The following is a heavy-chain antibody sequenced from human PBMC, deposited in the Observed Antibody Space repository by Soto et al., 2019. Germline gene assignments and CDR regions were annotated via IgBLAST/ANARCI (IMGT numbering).Heavy chain of an antibody. V-gene: IGHV4-4*07. J-gene: IGHJ5*01. D-gene: IGHD2-21*01. CDR2: IYTSGST. CDR1: GGSISSYY. Sequence: ETRSLGCTVSGGSISSYYWSWIRLPAGKGLEWIGRIYTSGSTNYNPSLKSRVTMSVDTSKNQFSLKLSSVTAADTAVYYCARDVDHGGNFQWLDSSGQGTLVTVSS. CDR3: ARDVDHGGNFQWLDS.